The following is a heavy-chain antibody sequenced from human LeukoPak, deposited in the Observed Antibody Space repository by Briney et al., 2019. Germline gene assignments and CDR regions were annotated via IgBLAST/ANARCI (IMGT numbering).Heavy chain of an antibody. CDR1: GGTFSSYA. Sequence: ASVKVCCKASGGTFSSYAISWVRQAPGQGLEWMGRIIPILGIANYAQKFQGRVTITADKSTSTAYMELSSLRSEDTAVYYCARDLTSLVSDPWGQGTLVTVSS. D-gene: IGHD2-2*01. J-gene: IGHJ5*02. CDR3: ARDLTSLVSDP. V-gene: IGHV1-69*04. CDR2: IIPILGIA.